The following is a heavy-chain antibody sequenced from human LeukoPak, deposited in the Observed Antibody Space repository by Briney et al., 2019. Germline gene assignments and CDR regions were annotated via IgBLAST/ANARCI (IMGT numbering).Heavy chain of an antibody. CDR3: ARYEAVAGVFDY. Sequence: SETLSLTCTVSGGSISSHYWSWIRQPPGKGLEWIGYIYYSGRTNHNPSLKSRVTISVDTSKNQFSLKLSSVTAADTAVYYCARYEAVAGVFDYWGQGTLVTVSS. D-gene: IGHD6-19*01. CDR1: GGSISSHY. J-gene: IGHJ4*02. CDR2: IYYSGRT. V-gene: IGHV4-59*08.